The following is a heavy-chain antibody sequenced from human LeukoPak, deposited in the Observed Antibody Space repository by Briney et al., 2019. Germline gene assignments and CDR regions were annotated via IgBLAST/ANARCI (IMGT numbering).Heavy chain of an antibody. CDR2: VYHSGST. CDR1: GYSITTGRY. J-gene: IGHJ4*02. Sequence: SEPLSLTCAVSGYSITTGRYWGWIRQPPGKGLECIGSVYHSGSTYYNPSLKSRVTISVDTSKNQFSLNLRSVTAADTAVYYCARSLSTAGIDYWGQGTLVTVSS. CDR3: ARSLSTAGIDY. D-gene: IGHD2-2*01. V-gene: IGHV4-38-2*01.